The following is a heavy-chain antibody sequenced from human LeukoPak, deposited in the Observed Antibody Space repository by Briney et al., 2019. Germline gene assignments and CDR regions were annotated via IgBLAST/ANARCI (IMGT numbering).Heavy chain of an antibody. D-gene: IGHD3-10*01. CDR2: ISDDGRIA. J-gene: IGHJ6*02. CDR1: GSTFSTYW. Sequence: PGGSLRLSCAASGSTFSTYWMHWVRQAPGKGLVRVSRISDDGRIASYADSVKGRFTISRDNAKNTLYLQMNSLRAEDTAVYYCGRGGSYYGSGRRYYYFGMDVWGQGTTVTVSS. V-gene: IGHV3-74*01. CDR3: GRGGSYYGSGRRYYYFGMDV.